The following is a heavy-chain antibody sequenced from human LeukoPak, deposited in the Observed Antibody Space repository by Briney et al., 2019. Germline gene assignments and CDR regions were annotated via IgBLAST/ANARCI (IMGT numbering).Heavy chain of an antibody. CDR3: ARARDVDTAMVKDDAFDI. V-gene: IGHV3-21*01. CDR1: GFTFSSYA. Sequence: GGSLRLSCAASGFTFSSYAMSWVRQAPGKGLEWVSAISSSSSYIYYADSVKGRFTISRDNAKNSLYLQMNSLRAEDTAVYYCARARDVDTAMVKDDAFDIWGQGTMVTVSS. CDR2: ISSSSSYI. J-gene: IGHJ3*02. D-gene: IGHD5-18*01.